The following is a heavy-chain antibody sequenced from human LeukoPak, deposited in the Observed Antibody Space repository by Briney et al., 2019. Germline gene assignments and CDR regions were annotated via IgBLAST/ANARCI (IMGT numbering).Heavy chain of an antibody. CDR2: IYYSGST. D-gene: IGHD6-19*01. CDR1: GGSISSYY. CDR3: ARWAYSTDWYQYFDK. V-gene: IGHV4-59*08. J-gene: IGHJ4*02. Sequence: SETLSLTCTVSGGSISSYYWTWIRQPPGAGLEWIGYIYYSGSTNYNPSLKSRVTISVDTSRNQFSLKLSSVTAADTAVYYCARWAYSTDWYQYFDKWGQGTLVTVSS.